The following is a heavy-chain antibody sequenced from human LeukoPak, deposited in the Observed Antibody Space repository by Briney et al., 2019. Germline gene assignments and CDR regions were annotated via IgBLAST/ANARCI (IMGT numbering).Heavy chain of an antibody. Sequence: GGSLRLSCAASGFTFSSYSMNWVRQAPGKGLEWVSSISSSSSYIYYADSVKGRFTISRDNAKNSLYLQMNSLRAEDTAVYYCARDRREWRRFDYWGQGTLVTVSS. V-gene: IGHV3-21*01. CDR3: ARDRREWRRFDY. CDR1: GFTFSSYS. CDR2: ISSSSSYI. J-gene: IGHJ4*02. D-gene: IGHD3-3*01.